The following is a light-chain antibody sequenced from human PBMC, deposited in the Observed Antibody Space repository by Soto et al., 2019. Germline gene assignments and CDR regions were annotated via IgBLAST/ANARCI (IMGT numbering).Light chain of an antibody. V-gene: IGKV3-15*01. CDR3: QQYNDWWT. Sequence: EIVMTQSPATLSVSPGESATLSCRASHSVTSDLAWYQHRPGQGPRLLIFGAFRRAPGVPARFSGSGSGTEFTLTISSLQSEDFAVYYCQQYNDWWTFGQGTKVDIK. CDR1: HSVTSD. J-gene: IGKJ1*01. CDR2: GAF.